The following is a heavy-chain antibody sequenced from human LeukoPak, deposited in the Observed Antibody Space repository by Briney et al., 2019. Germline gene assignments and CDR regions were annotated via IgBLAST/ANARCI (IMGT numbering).Heavy chain of an antibody. Sequence: GGSLRLSCAASRFTFSTYWMHWVRQAPGKGLVWVSRINSDGSSTGCADSVKGRFTISRDNSKNTLYLQMNSLRAEDTAVYYCARVNRIAAAVDVWGKGTTVTVSS. D-gene: IGHD6-13*01. V-gene: IGHV3-74*01. J-gene: IGHJ6*04. CDR1: RFTFSTYW. CDR3: ARVNRIAAAVDV. CDR2: INSDGSST.